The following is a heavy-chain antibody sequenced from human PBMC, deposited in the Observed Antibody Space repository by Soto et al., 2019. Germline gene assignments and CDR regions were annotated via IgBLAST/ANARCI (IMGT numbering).Heavy chain of an antibody. V-gene: IGHV2-70*11. CDR3: ARIVTCSGGSCYSNYAFDI. Sequence: SGPTLVNPTQTLTLTCTFSGFSLSTSGMCVSWIRQPPGKALEWLARIDWDDDKYYSTSLKTRLTISKDTSKNQVVLTMTNMDPVDTATYYCARIVTCSGGSCYSNYAFDIWGQGTMVTVS. CDR2: IDWDDDK. D-gene: IGHD2-15*01. J-gene: IGHJ3*02. CDR1: GFSLSTSGMC.